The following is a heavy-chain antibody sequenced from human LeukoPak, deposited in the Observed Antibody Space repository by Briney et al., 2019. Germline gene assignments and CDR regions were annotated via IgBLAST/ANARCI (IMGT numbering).Heavy chain of an antibody. CDR3: VRDRAEGRAWVEFDP. V-gene: IGHV3-66*02. J-gene: IGHJ5*02. Sequence: GGSLRLSCAASGFTVSSYGKSWVRQAPGKGPEWVSLVYSDGVTRYADSVQGRFTISRDNSKNTVYLQMNNLRVEDTAVYHCVRDRAEGRAWVEFDPWGQGILVTVSS. CDR1: GFTVSSYG. CDR2: VYSDGVT.